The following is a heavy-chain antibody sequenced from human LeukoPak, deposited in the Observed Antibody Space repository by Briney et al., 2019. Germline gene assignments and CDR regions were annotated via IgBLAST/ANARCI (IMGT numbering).Heavy chain of an antibody. J-gene: IGHJ4*02. CDR3: AKRGPSGSGRFNGYYFDY. CDR2: IRYDGSNK. D-gene: IGHD3-10*01. V-gene: IGHV3-30*02. Sequence: GGSLRLSCAASGFTFSSYGMHWVRQAPGKGLEWVAFIRYDGSNKYYADSVKGRFTISRDNSKNTLYLQMNSLRAEDTAVYYCAKRGPSGSGRFNGYYFDYWGQGTLVTVSS. CDR1: GFTFSSYG.